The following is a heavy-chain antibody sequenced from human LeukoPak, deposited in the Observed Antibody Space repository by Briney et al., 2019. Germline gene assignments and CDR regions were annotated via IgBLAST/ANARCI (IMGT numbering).Heavy chain of an antibody. Sequence: PSETLSLTCTVSGGSISSSSYYWGWTRQPPGKGLEWIGSIYYSGSTYYNPSLKSRVTISVDTSKNQFSLKLSSVTAADTAVYCCARHGSSWYYFDYWGQGTLVTVSS. J-gene: IGHJ4*02. CDR1: GGSISSSSYY. CDR3: ARHGSSWYYFDY. D-gene: IGHD6-13*01. CDR2: IYYSGST. V-gene: IGHV4-39*01.